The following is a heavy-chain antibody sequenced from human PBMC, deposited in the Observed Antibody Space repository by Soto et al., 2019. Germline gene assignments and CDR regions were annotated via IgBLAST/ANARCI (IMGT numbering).Heavy chain of an antibody. D-gene: IGHD2-15*01. Sequence: SETLSLTCAVSGGSISSSNWWSWVRQPPGKGLEWIGYIYYSGSTNYNPSLKSRVTISVDTSKNQFSLKLSSVTAADTAVYYCARVRGRLLRFDPWGQGTLVTVS. CDR2: IYYSGST. J-gene: IGHJ5*02. V-gene: IGHV4-4*02. CDR3: ARVRGRLLRFDP. CDR1: GGSISSSNW.